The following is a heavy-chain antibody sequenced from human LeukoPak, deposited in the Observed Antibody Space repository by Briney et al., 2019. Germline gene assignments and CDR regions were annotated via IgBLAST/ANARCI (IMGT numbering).Heavy chain of an antibody. CDR1: GFSISSYE. CDR2: ISRSGSII. J-gene: IGHJ3*02. D-gene: IGHD6-19*01. CDR3: ARVKSYSSGGLDAFDI. V-gene: IGHV3-48*03. Sequence: PGGSLRLSCAASGFSISSYEMNWVRQAPGKGLEWVSYISRSGSIIYYADSVKGRFTISRDNAKNSLYLQMNSLRAGDTAVYYCARVKSYSSGGLDAFDIWGQGTMVTVSS.